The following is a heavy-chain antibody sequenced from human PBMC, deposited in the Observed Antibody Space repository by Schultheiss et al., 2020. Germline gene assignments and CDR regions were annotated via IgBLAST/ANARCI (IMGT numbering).Heavy chain of an antibody. Sequence: SETLSLTCTVSGGSISSGGYYWSWIRQHPGKGLEWIGYIYYSGSTYYNPSLKSRVTISVDTSKNQFSLKLSSVTAADTAVYYCASRGYSSGGDCFDYWGQGTLVTVSS. CDR3: ASRGYSSGGDCFDY. CDR2: IYYSGST. D-gene: IGHD5-18*01. V-gene: IGHV4-31*03. J-gene: IGHJ4*02. CDR1: GGSISSGGYY.